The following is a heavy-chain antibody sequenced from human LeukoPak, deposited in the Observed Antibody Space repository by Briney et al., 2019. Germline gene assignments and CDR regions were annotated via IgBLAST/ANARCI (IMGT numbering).Heavy chain of an antibody. Sequence: PGGSLRLSCAASGFTFSSYSMNWVRQAPGKGLEWVSSISSSSSYIYYADSVKGRFTISRDNAKNSLYLQMNSLRAEDTAVYYCAREPIVVVVAAILSAFDIWGQGTMVTVSS. J-gene: IGHJ3*02. D-gene: IGHD2-15*01. CDR3: AREPIVVVVAAILSAFDI. CDR2: ISSSSSYI. CDR1: GFTFSSYS. V-gene: IGHV3-21*01.